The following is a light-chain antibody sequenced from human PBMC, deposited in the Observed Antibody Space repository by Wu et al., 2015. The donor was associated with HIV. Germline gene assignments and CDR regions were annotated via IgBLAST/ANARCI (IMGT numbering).Light chain of an antibody. CDR2: DAS. J-gene: IGKJ4*01. V-gene: IGKV1-13*02. CDR3: QQFNSYPLT. CDR1: QDITSA. Sequence: QLTPRLHPPLSASVGDRVTITCRASQDITSALAWYQQKPGKAPKLLIYDASSLESGVPSRFSGSGSGTYFSLTISSLQPEDFATYYCQQFNSYPLTFGGGPRWRSN.